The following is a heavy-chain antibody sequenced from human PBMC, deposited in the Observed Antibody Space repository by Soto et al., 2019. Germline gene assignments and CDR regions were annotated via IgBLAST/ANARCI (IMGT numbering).Heavy chain of an antibody. CDR1: GYTFTNYA. Sequence: ASVKVSCKASGYTFTNYATHWVRQAPGQRLEWMGWINAGNGNTKYSQKFQGRVTITRDTSASTAYMELSSLRSEDTAVYYCARERSLYGMDVWGQGTTVTVSS. V-gene: IGHV1-3*01. CDR2: INAGNGNT. CDR3: ARERSLYGMDV. J-gene: IGHJ6*02.